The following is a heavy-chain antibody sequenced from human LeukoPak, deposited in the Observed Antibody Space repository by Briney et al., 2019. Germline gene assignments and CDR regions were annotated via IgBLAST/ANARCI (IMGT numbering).Heavy chain of an antibody. V-gene: IGHV3-7*01. Sequence: GVSLSLSCATSGFTFKNYWMSWARQPPGKGLEWVTNIKRDGSEIHYVVSVKGRFTISRDYTKNSLYLQMNSRRDEETAVYYCARVPGRAPDFWGQGTLLTVSS. CDR2: IKRDGSEI. CDR1: GFTFKNYW. J-gene: IGHJ4*02. CDR3: ARVPGRAPDF. D-gene: IGHD1-26*01.